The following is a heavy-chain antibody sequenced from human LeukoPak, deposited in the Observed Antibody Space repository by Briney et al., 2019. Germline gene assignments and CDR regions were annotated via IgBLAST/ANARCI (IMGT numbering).Heavy chain of an antibody. CDR1: GYSFTSHY. CDR2: INPNSGGT. D-gene: IGHD3-10*01. V-gene: IGHV1-2*02. CDR3: AREEIWFGELLVRYYDY. Sequence: ASVKVSCKASGYSFTSHYMHWVRQAPGQGLEWMGWINPNSGGTNYAQKFQGRVTMTRDTSISTAYMELSRLRSDDTAVYYCAREEIWFGELLVRYYDYWGQGTLVTVSS. J-gene: IGHJ4*02.